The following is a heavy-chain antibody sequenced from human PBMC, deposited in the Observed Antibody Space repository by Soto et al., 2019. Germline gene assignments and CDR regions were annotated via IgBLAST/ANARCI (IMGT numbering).Heavy chain of an antibody. J-gene: IGHJ4*02. D-gene: IGHD1-26*01. V-gene: IGHV4-31*03. CDR1: GGPISTGGHF. Sequence: VQLEESGPGLVKASQTLSLTCTVSGGPISTGGHFWSWIRQHPKKGLEWIGYIYYSGTTHYNASLKSRATVSVDTSKNQFSLKLTSVTAADTAVYYCARVVSGSYFDCWGQGTLVTVSS. CDR2: IYYSGTT. CDR3: ARVVSGSYFDC.